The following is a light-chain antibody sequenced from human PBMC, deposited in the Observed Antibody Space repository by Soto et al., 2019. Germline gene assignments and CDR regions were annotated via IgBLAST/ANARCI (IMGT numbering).Light chain of an antibody. V-gene: IGKV3-15*01. CDR3: QQYNAWPIT. J-gene: IGKJ5*01. CDR2: GAS. Sequence: VMTQAPATLSVSPGERATLSCRASQTINNNVAWYQLKDGLVPRLVIYGASTRATDIPARFSGSGSGTEFTLTISSLQSEDFAVYYCQQYNAWPITFGQGTRLEI. CDR1: QTINNN.